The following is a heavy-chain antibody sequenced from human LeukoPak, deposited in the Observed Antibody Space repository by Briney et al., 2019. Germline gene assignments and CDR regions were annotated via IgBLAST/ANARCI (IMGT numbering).Heavy chain of an antibody. D-gene: IGHD3-22*01. Sequence: SVKVSCKVSGYTLKELSMHWVRQAPGKGLEWMGGFDPEDGETIYAQKFQGRVTMTEDTSTDTAYMELSSLRSEDTAVYYCTTWSRPGGYFRGWYLDLWGRGTLVTVSS. V-gene: IGHV1-24*01. CDR2: FDPEDGET. CDR3: TTWSRPGGYFRGWYLDL. CDR1: GYTLKELS. J-gene: IGHJ2*01.